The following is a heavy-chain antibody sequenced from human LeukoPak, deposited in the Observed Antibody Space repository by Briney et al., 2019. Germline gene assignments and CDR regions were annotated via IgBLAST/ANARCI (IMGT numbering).Heavy chain of an antibody. CDR1: GGSISSYY. V-gene: IGHV4-59*08. CDR2: IYYSGST. D-gene: IGHD3-3*01. CDR3: ARHGTIFGVVAYAFDI. J-gene: IGHJ3*02. Sequence: PSETLSLTCTVSGGSISSYYWSWIRQPPGKGLEWIGYIYYSGSTNYNPSLKSRVTISVDTSKNQFSLKPSSVTAADTAVYYCARHGTIFGVVAYAFDIWGQGTMVTVSS.